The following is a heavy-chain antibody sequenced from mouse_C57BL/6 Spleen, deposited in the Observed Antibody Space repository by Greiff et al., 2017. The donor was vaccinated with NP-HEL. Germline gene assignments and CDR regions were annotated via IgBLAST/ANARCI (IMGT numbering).Heavy chain of an antibody. CDR1: GYTFTSYW. D-gene: IGHD3-3*01. V-gene: IGHV1-53*01. J-gene: IGHJ4*01. CDR2: INPSNGGT. Sequence: QVRLQQSGTELVKPGASVKLSCKASGYTFTSYWMHWVKQRPGQGLEWIGNINPSNGGTNYNEKFKSKATLTVDKSSSTAYMQLSSLTSEDSAVYYCARERGPNYYAMDYWGQGTSVTVSS. CDR3: ARERGPNYYAMDY.